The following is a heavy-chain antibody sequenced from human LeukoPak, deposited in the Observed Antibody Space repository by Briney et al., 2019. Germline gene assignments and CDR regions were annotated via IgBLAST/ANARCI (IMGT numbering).Heavy chain of an antibody. CDR3: ATDIAVAGTGAFDI. CDR2: INHRGST. CDR1: GGSLSGYY. V-gene: IGHV4-34*01. D-gene: IGHD6-19*01. J-gene: IGHJ3*02. Sequence: SETLSLTCAVYGGSLSGYYWTWIRQPPGKGLEWIGEINHRGSTDYNPSLKSRLTISVDTSKNQFSLKLSSVTAADTAVYYCATDIAVAGTGAFDIWGQGTMVTVSS.